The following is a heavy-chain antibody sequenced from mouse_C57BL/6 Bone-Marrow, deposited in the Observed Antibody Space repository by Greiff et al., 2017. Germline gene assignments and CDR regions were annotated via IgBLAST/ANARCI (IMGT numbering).Heavy chain of an antibody. J-gene: IGHJ3*01. CDR1: GYTFTDYY. V-gene: IGHV1-19*01. Sequence: VQLQQSGPVLVKPGASVKMSCKASGYTFTDYYMNWVKQSHGKSLEWIGVINPYNGGTSYNQKFKGKATLTVDKSSSTAYMELNSLTSEDSAVYYCARSLDSSGPFAYWGQGTLVTVSA. D-gene: IGHD3-2*02. CDR3: ARSLDSSGPFAY. CDR2: INPYNGGT.